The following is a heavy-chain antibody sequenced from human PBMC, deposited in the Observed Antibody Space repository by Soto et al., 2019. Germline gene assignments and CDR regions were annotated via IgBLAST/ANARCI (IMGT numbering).Heavy chain of an antibody. CDR1: GDPLSLGGYY. CDR2: IYHTGTT. Sequence: PSETLSLTCTVSGDPLSLGGYYWPWIRQHPGKGLAWIGYIYHTGTTYYNPSLKGQVSKARDMVKNQFSLQLNSVTPEDTAVYYCAKDRYNWISPFDYWGQGTLVTVSS. CDR3: AKDRYNWISPFDY. V-gene: IGHV4-31*01. D-gene: IGHD1-20*01. J-gene: IGHJ4*02.